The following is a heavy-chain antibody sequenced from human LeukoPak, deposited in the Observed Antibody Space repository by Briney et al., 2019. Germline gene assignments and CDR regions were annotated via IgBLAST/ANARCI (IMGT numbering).Heavy chain of an antibody. V-gene: IGHV4-39*01. J-gene: IGHJ4*02. Sequence: PSETLSLTCGVSGGSIISSSYYWGWIRQPPGKGLEWIASMFYSSNTYYNPSLKSRGTMSVDTTENQFSLKLSSVTAADTAVYYCARHVAGNYDLLSFDYWGQGSLVTVSS. CDR1: GGSIISSSYY. D-gene: IGHD3-10*01. CDR3: ARHVAGNYDLLSFDY. CDR2: MFYSSNT.